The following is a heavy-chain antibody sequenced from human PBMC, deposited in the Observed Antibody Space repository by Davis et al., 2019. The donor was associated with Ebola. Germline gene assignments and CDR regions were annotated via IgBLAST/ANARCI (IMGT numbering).Heavy chain of an antibody. CDR2: ISYDGSNK. Sequence: GGSLRLSCAASGFTFSSYGMHWVRQAPGKGLEWVAVISYDGSNKYYADSVKGRFTISRDNSKNTLYLQMNSLRAEDTAVYYCAKVEYHGYWGQGTLVTVSS. CDR3: AKVEYHGY. J-gene: IGHJ4*02. V-gene: IGHV3-30*18. CDR1: GFTFSSYG. D-gene: IGHD2/OR15-2a*01.